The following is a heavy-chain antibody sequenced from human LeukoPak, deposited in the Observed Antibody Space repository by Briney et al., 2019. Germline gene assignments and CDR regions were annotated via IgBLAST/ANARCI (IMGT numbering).Heavy chain of an antibody. J-gene: IGHJ4*02. CDR3: ARVPGDCGGDCGLG. D-gene: IGHD2-21*02. CDR1: GYIFTSYG. Sequence: ASVKVSCKASGYIFTSYGISWVRQAPGQGLEWMGWISTYNGNTDYAQKVQGRVTMTTDTSTSTAYMELRNLRSEDTAVYYCARVPGDCGGDCGLGWGQGTLVTVSS. CDR2: ISTYNGNT. V-gene: IGHV1-18*01.